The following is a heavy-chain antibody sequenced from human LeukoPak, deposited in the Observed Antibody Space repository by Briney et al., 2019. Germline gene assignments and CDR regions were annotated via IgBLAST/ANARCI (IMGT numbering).Heavy chain of an antibody. Sequence: GESMKISCKASGYSSTSYWIGWVRQMPGKRLEWMRIIYPGDSVTSYNPSFHGQVTISADKSISTSYLQWSSMKDSDTINYYCARQTGSSWPFDYWGQGTLVTVSS. CDR2: IYPGDSVT. J-gene: IGHJ4*02. V-gene: IGHV5-51*01. CDR1: GYSSTSYW. D-gene: IGHD6-13*01. CDR3: ARQTGSSWPFDY.